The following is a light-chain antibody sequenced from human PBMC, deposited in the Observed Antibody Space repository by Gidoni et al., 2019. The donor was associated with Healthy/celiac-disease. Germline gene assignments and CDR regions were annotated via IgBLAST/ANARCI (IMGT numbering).Light chain of an antibody. CDR1: SSNIGSNT. CDR2: SNN. Sequence: QSVLTQPPSASGTPGQRVTISCSGSSSNIGSNTVNWYQQLPGTAPKLLIYSNNQRPSGVPDQFSGSKSGTSASLAISGLQSEDEADYYCAAWDDSLNGKGVFGGGTKLTVL. J-gene: IGLJ2*01. CDR3: AAWDDSLNGKGV. V-gene: IGLV1-44*01.